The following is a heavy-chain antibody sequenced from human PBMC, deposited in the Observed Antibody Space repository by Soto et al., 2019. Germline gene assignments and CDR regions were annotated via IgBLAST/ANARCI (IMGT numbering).Heavy chain of an antibody. Sequence: ASVKVSCKASGYTFTGHYMHLVRQAPGQGLEWMGIINPYGGAATYAEKFQGRVTMTRDTSTATDYMELSSLRSEDTAMYYCARDQSHSSAYWWLDYWGQGTQVTVSS. D-gene: IGHD3-22*01. CDR3: ARDQSHSSAYWWLDY. CDR1: GYTFTGHY. V-gene: IGHV1-46*01. J-gene: IGHJ4*02. CDR2: INPYGGAA.